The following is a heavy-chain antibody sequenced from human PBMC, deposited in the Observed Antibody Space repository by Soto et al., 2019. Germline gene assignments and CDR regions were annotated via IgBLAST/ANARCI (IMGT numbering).Heavy chain of an antibody. J-gene: IGHJ4*02. Sequence: GGSLSLSCAASVFTFSTYAINWVRQAPENVLEWVSAISGSVGSTYYADSVKGRFTISRDNSKNTLYLQMNSLRAEDMAVYFCAKPILTCYYYFHYWGQGALVTVSS. CDR3: AKPILTCYYYFHY. D-gene: IGHD3-9*01. CDR2: ISGSVGST. V-gene: IGHV3-23*01. CDR1: VFTFSTYA.